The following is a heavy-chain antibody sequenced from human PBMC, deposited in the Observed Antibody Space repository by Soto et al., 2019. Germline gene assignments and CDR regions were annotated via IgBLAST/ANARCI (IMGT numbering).Heavy chain of an antibody. CDR2: IYYSGST. Sequence: QVQLQESGPGLVKPSETLSLTCTVSGGSISSYYWSWIRQPPGKGLEWIGYIYYSGSTNYNPSLKCRVTISVDPSKNQFSLKLSSVTAADTAVYYCARGLGDSSGYYYDLWGRGTLVTVSS. V-gene: IGHV4-59*08. CDR1: GGSISSYY. CDR3: ARGLGDSSGYYYDL. J-gene: IGHJ2*01. D-gene: IGHD3-22*01.